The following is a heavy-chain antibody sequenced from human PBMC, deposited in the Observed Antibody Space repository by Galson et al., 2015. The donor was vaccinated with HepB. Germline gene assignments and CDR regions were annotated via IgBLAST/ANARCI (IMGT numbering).Heavy chain of an antibody. D-gene: IGHD3-10*01. V-gene: IGHV1-2*04. CDR3: AREKNGYYGSGNHAFDI. CDR1: GYTFTGYF. J-gene: IGHJ3*02. Sequence: SVKVSCKASGYTFTGYFMHWVRQAPGQGLEWMGWINPNSGGTTYAQKFQGWVTMTRDTSISTAYMELSRLRSDDTAVYYCAREKNGYYGSGNHAFDIWGQGTVVTVSS. CDR2: INPNSGGT.